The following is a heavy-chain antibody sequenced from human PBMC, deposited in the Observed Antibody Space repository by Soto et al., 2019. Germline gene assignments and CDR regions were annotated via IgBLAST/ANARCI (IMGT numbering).Heavy chain of an antibody. CDR2: INHSGST. D-gene: IGHD3-3*01. CDR3: ARGFLEWLLSEYYYYYGMDV. V-gene: IGHV4-34*01. CDR1: GGSFSGYY. J-gene: IGHJ6*02. Sequence: PSETLSLTCAVYGGSFSGYYWSWIRQPSGKGLEWIGEINHSGSTNYNPSLKSRVTISVDTSKNQFSLKLSSVTAADTAVYYCARGFLEWLLSEYYYYYGMDVWGQGTTVTVSS.